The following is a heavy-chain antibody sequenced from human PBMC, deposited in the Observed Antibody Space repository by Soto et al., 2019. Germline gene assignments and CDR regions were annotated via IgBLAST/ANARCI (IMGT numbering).Heavy chain of an antibody. CDR1: GFTFSSYA. J-gene: IGHJ4*02. Sequence: GGSLRLSCAASGFTFSSYAMHWVRQAPGKGLEWVAVISYDGSNKYYADSVKGRFTISRDNSKNTLYLQMNSLRAEDTAVYYCARDITMVRGVIIDYWGQGTLVTVS. V-gene: IGHV3-30*04. CDR3: ARDITMVRGVIIDY. CDR2: ISYDGSNK. D-gene: IGHD3-10*01.